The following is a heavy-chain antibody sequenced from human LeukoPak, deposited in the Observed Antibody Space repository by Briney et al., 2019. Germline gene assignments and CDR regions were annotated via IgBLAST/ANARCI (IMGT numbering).Heavy chain of an antibody. Sequence: ASVKVSCKASGYTFTGYYMHWVRQAPGQGLEWMGWINPNSGGTNYAQKFQGRVTMTRDTSISTAYMELSRLRSDDTAVYYCARGLGGDFWSAGGYYFDYWGQGTLVTVSS. CDR2: INPNSGGT. D-gene: IGHD3-3*01. J-gene: IGHJ4*02. V-gene: IGHV1-2*02. CDR1: GYTFTGYY. CDR3: ARGLGGDFWSAGGYYFDY.